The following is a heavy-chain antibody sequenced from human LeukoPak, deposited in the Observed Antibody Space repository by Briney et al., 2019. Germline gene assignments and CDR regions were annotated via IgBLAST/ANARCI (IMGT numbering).Heavy chain of an antibody. J-gene: IGHJ6*02. CDR1: GGSISSGDYY. D-gene: IGHD6-19*01. V-gene: IGHV4-30-4*01. Sequence: SSETLSLTCTVSGGSISSGDYYWSWIRQPPGKGLEWIGYIYYSGSTYYNPSLKSRVTISVDTSKNQFSLKLSSVTAADTAVYYCARPAVAGSYYYGMDVWGQETTVTVSS. CDR2: IYYSGST. CDR3: ARPAVAGSYYYGMDV.